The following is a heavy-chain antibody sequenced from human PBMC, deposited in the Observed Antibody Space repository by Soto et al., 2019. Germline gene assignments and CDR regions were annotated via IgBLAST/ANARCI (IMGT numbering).Heavy chain of an antibody. D-gene: IGHD2-2*02. V-gene: IGHV3-49*03. Sequence: PGGSLRLSCTASGFTFGDYAMSWFRQAPGKGLEWVGFIRSKAYGGTTEYAASVKGRFTISRDDSKSIAYLQMNTLKTEDKAVYYCTGDAADEPLLYTAEFDYWGQGTLVTVSS. CDR1: GFTFGDYA. CDR2: IRSKAYGGTT. CDR3: TGDAADEPLLYTAEFDY. J-gene: IGHJ4*02.